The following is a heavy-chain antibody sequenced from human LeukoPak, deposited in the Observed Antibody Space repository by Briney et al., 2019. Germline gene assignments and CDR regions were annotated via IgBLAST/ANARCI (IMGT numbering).Heavy chain of an antibody. CDR2: ISSSSSYI. CDR1: GFTFSSYS. D-gene: IGHD6-13*01. CDR3: ARDPGYSSSWYRYFMFDY. Sequence: PGGSLRLSCAASGFTFSSYSMNWVRQAPGKGLEWVSSISSSSSYIYYADSVKGRFTISRDNAKNSLYLQMNSLRAEDTAVYYCARDPGYSSSWYRYFMFDYWGQGTLVTVAS. V-gene: IGHV3-21*01. J-gene: IGHJ4*02.